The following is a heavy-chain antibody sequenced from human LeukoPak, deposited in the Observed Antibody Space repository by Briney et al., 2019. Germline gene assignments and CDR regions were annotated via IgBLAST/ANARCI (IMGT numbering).Heavy chain of an antibody. CDR2: TYYRSKWYN. J-gene: IGHJ6*03. V-gene: IGHV6-1*01. CDR3: ARVGQKQWQDYHYYYMDV. CDR1: GDSVSSNSAA. D-gene: IGHD6-19*01. Sequence: SQTLSLTCAISGDSVSSNSAAWNWIRQSPSRGLEWLGRTYYRSKWYNDYAVSVKSRITINPDTSKNQFSLQLNSVTPEDTAVYCCARVGQKQWQDYHYYYMDVWGKGTTVTVSS.